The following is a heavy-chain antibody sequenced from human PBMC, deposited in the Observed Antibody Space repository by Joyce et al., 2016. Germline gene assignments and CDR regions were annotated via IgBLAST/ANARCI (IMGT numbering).Heavy chain of an antibody. CDR2: MSYDGSNK. CDR3: ARDRDHTLDY. Sequence: QVQLVESGGGVVQPGRSLRLSCAASGLTFSTNAMHWVRQAPGKGLECVAIMSYDGSNKYYPDSVKGRFTISRDNSKNTLYLQMNSLRAEDTAVYYCARDRDHTLDYWGQGTLVTVSS. D-gene: IGHD1-14*01. V-gene: IGHV3-30-3*01. J-gene: IGHJ4*02. CDR1: GLTFSTNA.